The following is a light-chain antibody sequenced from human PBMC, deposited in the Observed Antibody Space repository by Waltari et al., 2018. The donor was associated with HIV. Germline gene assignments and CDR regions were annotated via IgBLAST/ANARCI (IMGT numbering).Light chain of an antibody. CDR2: GAS. J-gene: IGKJ1*01. Sequence: EIVMPQSPATLSVSPGESATLSCRASQSVSSNLAWYQQKPGQAPRLLIYGASTRATGIPARFSGSGSGTEFTLTISSLQSEDFAVYYCQQYNNWLWTFGQGTKVEIK. CDR3: QQYNNWLWT. CDR1: QSVSSN. V-gene: IGKV3-15*01.